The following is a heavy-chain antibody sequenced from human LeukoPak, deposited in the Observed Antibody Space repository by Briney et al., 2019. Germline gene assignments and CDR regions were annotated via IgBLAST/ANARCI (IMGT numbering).Heavy chain of an antibody. Sequence: GGFLRLSCAASGFTFSSYSMNWVRQAPGKGLEWVSSISSSSSYIYYADSVKGRFTISRDNAKNSLYLQMNSLRAEDTAVYYCARDLGSSTTMIVIWSEGGFDYWGQGTLVTVSS. CDR1: GFTFSSYS. V-gene: IGHV3-21*01. J-gene: IGHJ4*02. CDR3: ARDLGSSTTMIVIWSEGGFDY. D-gene: IGHD3-22*01. CDR2: ISSSSSYI.